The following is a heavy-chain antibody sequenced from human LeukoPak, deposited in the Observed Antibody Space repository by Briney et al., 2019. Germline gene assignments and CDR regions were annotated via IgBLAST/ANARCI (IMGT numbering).Heavy chain of an antibody. V-gene: IGHV1-2*02. J-gene: IGHJ4*02. CDR3: AREEYCSSTSCYTEY. D-gene: IGHD2-2*02. CDR2: INPNSGGT. CDR1: GYTFTGYY. Sequence: GASVKVSCKASGYTFTGYYMHWVRQAPGQGLEWMGWINPNSGGTNYAQKFQGRVTMTRDTPISTAYMELSRLRSDDTAVYYCAREEYCSSTSCYTEYWGQGTLVTVSS.